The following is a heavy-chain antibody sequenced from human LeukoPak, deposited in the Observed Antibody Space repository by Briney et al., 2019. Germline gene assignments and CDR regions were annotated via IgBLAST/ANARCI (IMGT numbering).Heavy chain of an antibody. CDR3: ARDPAARYSSGWSRPYYGMDV. V-gene: IGHV1-3*01. Sequence: ASVKVSCKASGYTFTSYAMHWVRQAPGQRLEWMGWINAGNGNTKYSQKFQGRVTITRDTSASTAYMELSSLRSEDTAVYYCARDPAARYSSGWSRPYYGMDVWGQGTTVTVSS. CDR2: INAGNGNT. J-gene: IGHJ6*02. D-gene: IGHD6-19*01. CDR1: GYTFTSYA.